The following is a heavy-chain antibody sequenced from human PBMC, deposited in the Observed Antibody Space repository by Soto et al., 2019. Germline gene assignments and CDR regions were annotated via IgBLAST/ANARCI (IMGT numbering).Heavy chain of an antibody. Sequence: SETLSLTSTVSGGSVSSGSYYWSWIRQPPGKGLEWIGYIYYSGSTNYNPSLKSRVTISVDTSKNQFSLKLSSVTAADTAVYYCARVDIVATKEYYFDYWGQGTLVTVSS. CDR2: IYYSGST. D-gene: IGHD5-12*01. CDR1: GGSVSSGSYY. J-gene: IGHJ4*02. V-gene: IGHV4-61*01. CDR3: ARVDIVATKEYYFDY.